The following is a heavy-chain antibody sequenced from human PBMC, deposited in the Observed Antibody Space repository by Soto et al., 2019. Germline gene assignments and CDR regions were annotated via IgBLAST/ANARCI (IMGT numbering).Heavy chain of an antibody. CDR1: GFTFSTSG. V-gene: IGHV3-30*18. D-gene: IGHD6-13*01. CDR2: ISHDGSVT. CDR3: AKDWGSSGWYNWFDP. Sequence: QVQMVESGGGVVQPGTSLRLSCATSGFTFSTSGMHWVRQAPGKGLEWVAMISHDGSVTYYTDSVQGRFTISRDTPKNTLYLQMNSLIDEDTAIYYCAKDWGSSGWYNWFDPWGQGTRVTVS. J-gene: IGHJ5*02.